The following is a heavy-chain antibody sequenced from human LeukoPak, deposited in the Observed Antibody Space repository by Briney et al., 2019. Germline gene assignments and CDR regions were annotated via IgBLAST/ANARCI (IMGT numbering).Heavy chain of an antibody. D-gene: IGHD2-2*01. V-gene: IGHV3-21*01. CDR3: ARGPPCSSTSCYVTGAFDF. Sequence: GGSLRLSCAASGFSFSIYSVNWVRQAPGKGLEWVSSVSSSSTSIYYADSLKGRFTISRDNAKNSLFLQVNSLRDEDTAVYYCARGPPCSSTSCYVTGAFDFWGQGTMVTVSS. J-gene: IGHJ3*01. CDR1: GFSFSIYS. CDR2: VSSSSTSI.